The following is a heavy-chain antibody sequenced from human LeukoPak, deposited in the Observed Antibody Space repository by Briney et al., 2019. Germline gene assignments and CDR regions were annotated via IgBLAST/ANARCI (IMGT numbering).Heavy chain of an antibody. J-gene: IGHJ6*03. CDR2: IYSGGSI. Sequence: GGSLRLSCAASEFTVSSSYMTWIRQAPGKGLEWVSLIYSGGSIYYADSVKGRFTISRDNSKNTLYLEMNSLRAEDTAVYYCARGGYKSSSAFCYMDVWGKGTTVTVSS. CDR1: EFTVSSSY. CDR3: ARGGYKSSSAFCYMDV. V-gene: IGHV3-53*01. D-gene: IGHD6-6*01.